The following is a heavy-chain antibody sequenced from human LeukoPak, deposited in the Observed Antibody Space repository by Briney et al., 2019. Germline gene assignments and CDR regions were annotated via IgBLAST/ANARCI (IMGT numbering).Heavy chain of an antibody. D-gene: IGHD3-10*01. Sequence: GGSLRLSCAASGFTVSSNYMSWVRQAPGKGLEWVSVIDSGGSTYYADSVKGRFTISRDNSRNTLYLQMNSLRAEDTAVYYCARGGDLYSFDYWGQGALVTVSS. CDR1: GFTVSSNY. V-gene: IGHV3-53*01. CDR2: IDSGGST. CDR3: ARGGDLYSFDY. J-gene: IGHJ4*02.